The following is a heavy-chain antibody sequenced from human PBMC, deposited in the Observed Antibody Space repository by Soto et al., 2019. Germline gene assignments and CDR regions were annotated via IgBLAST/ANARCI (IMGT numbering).Heavy chain of an antibody. CDR2: VSHRGTA. CDR1: GGSIDSTDYS. J-gene: IGHJ4*02. V-gene: IGHV4-30-2*01. Sequence: SETLSLTCAVSGGSIDSTDYSLTWIRQPPGKGLEWIGYVSHRGTAYSIPSLKGRLTLSMDSSQTQFSLKLTSVTAADSAVYYCDRIHWSQRSLDYWGRGILVTVSS. CDR3: DRIHWSQRSLDY.